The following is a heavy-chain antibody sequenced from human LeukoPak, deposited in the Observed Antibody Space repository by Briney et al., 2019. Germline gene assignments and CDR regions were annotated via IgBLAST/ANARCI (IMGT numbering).Heavy chain of an antibody. Sequence: SENLSLTCTVSGGSISSYYWSWIRQPPGKGLEWIGYIYYSGSTNYNPSLKSRVTISVDTSKNQFSLKLSSVTAADTAVYYCARGVSSSWYPYYFDYWGQGTLVTVSS. V-gene: IGHV4-59*01. CDR3: ARGVSSSWYPYYFDY. D-gene: IGHD6-13*01. CDR2: IYYSGST. CDR1: GGSISSYY. J-gene: IGHJ4*02.